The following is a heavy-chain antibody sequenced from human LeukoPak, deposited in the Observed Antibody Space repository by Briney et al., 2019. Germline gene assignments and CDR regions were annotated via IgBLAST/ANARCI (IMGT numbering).Heavy chain of an antibody. D-gene: IGHD3-9*01. Sequence: SETLSLTCAVYGGSFSGYYWSWIRQPPEKGLEWIGEINHSGSTNYNPSLKSRVTISVDTSKNQFSLKLSSVTAADTAVYYCARGRSYFGQHYYYYYYMDVWGKGTTVTVSS. V-gene: IGHV4-34*01. J-gene: IGHJ6*03. CDR1: GGSFSGYY. CDR2: INHSGST. CDR3: ARGRSYFGQHYYYYYYMDV.